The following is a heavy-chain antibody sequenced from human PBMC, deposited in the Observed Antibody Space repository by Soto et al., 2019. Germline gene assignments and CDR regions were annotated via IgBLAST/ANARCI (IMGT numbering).Heavy chain of an antibody. CDR1: GGSISSYY. D-gene: IGHD3-10*01. CDR3: ARSLYYYGDYSGY. CDR2: IYYSGST. V-gene: IGHV4-59*12. Sequence: SETLSLTCTVSGGSISSYYWSWIRQPPGKGLERIGYIYYSGSTNYNPSLKGRFTISRDNAKNSLYLQMNSLRAEDTAVYYCARSLYYYGDYSGYWGQGTLVTVSS. J-gene: IGHJ4*02.